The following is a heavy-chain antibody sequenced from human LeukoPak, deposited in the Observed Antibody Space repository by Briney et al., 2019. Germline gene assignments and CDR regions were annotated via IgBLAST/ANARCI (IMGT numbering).Heavy chain of an antibody. V-gene: IGHV6-1*01. J-gene: IGHJ4*02. D-gene: IGHD1-7*01. CDR1: GDSVSNDRAA. CDR2: IYYRSKWKN. CDR3: ARDLHELELYYFDS. Sequence: SQTLSLTCAISGDSVSNDRAAWHRIRQSPSRGLEWLGRIYYRSKWKNDYALSVKGRISVDADTSKNQFSLHLNSVTPEDTAVYYCARDLHELELYYFDSWGQGTLVIVSS.